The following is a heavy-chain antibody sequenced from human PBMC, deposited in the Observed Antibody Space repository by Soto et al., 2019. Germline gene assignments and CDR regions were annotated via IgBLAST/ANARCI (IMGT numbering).Heavy chain of an antibody. Sequence: SETLSLTCTVSGGSIRNYYWGWIRQPPGKGLEWIGSIYYSGSTYYNPSLKSRVTISVDTSKNQFSLKLSSVTAADTAVYYCARHTPAISISDHWGQGTLVTVS. D-gene: IGHD2-15*01. CDR1: GGSIRNYY. V-gene: IGHV4-39*01. CDR2: IYYSGST. J-gene: IGHJ4*02. CDR3: ARHTPAISISDH.